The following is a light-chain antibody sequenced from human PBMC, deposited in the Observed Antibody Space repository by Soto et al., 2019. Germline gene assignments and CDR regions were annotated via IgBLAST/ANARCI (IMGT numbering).Light chain of an antibody. CDR2: EVS. Sequence: QSVLTQPASVSGSPGQSITISCTGTSSDVGGYKYVSWYQLHPGKAPKLMIYEVSNRPSGISNRFSASKSGNTASLTISGLQAEDEADYYCSSYTSSTNYVFGTGTKVTVL. CDR3: SSYTSSTNYV. CDR1: SSDVGGYKY. V-gene: IGLV2-14*01. J-gene: IGLJ1*01.